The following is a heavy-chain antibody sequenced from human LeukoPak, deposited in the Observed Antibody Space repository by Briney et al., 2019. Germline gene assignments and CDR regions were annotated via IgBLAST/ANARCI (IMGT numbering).Heavy chain of an antibody. D-gene: IGHD3-22*01. J-gene: IGHJ4*02. CDR1: GFTFSSYA. CDR2: IWYDGSNK. Sequence: GGSLRLSCAASGFTFSSYAMHWVRQAPGKGLEWVAVIWYDGSNKYYADSVKGRFTISRDNSKNTLYLQMSSLRAEDTAVYYCARDHSYSDSSGPIDYWGQGTLVTVSS. CDR3: ARDHSYSDSSGPIDY. V-gene: IGHV3-33*08.